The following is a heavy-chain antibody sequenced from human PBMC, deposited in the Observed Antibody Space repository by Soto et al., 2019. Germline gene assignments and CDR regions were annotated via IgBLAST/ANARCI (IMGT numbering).Heavy chain of an antibody. Sequence: EEQLLESGGGLVQPGGSLRLSCAASGVTFSRYAMSWVRQAPGKGLEWVSIINPSGDITYYGDSVKGRFTISRDNSKNTLSLLMTSLRAEDTAVYHCAKRLIPSALTTYYFDYRGQGTLLTVSS. V-gene: IGHV3-23*01. CDR2: INPSGDIT. J-gene: IGHJ4*02. D-gene: IGHD4-17*01. CDR1: GVTFSRYA. CDR3: AKRLIPSALTTYYFDY.